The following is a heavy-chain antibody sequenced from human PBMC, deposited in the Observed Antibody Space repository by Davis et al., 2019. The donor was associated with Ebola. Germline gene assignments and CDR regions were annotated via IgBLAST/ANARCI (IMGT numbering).Heavy chain of an antibody. Sequence: GESLKISCQDSGNSFSSHWIGWVRQMPGKGLECMGIIFPGDSDTRYSPSFQGQVTISADKSMSTAYLQWSSLKASDTAMYYCARGTDGYNPGGYFDSWGQGTLVTVSS. V-gene: IGHV5-51*01. D-gene: IGHD5-24*01. CDR2: IFPGDSDT. J-gene: IGHJ4*02. CDR3: ARGTDGYNPGGYFDS. CDR1: GNSFSSHW.